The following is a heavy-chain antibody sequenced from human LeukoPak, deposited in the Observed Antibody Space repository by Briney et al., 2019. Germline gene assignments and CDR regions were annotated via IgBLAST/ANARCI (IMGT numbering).Heavy chain of an antibody. CDR2: VDSDGSST. CDR1: GFTFSSYW. CDR3: ARGYSYGYFS. D-gene: IGHD5-18*01. V-gene: IGHV3-74*01. Sequence: PGGSLRLACAASGFTFSSYWMHRVRQASGKGLVWVSRVDSDGSSTSYADSVKGRYTISRDNAKNTLYLQMNSLRAEDTAVYYCARGYSYGYFSWGQGTLVTVSS. J-gene: IGHJ5*02.